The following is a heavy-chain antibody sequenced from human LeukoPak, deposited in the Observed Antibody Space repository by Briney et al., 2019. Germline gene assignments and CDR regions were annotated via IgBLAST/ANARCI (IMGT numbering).Heavy chain of an antibody. CDR2: IYPGDSDT. V-gene: IGHV5-51*01. Sequence: GESLKISCKGSGYSFTSYWIGWVRQMPGKGLEWMGIIYPGDSDTRYSPSFQGQVTISADKSISTAYLQWSSLKASDTAMYYCARRASGYCSRTSCPGYFDYWGQGSLVTVSS. CDR3: ARRASGYCSRTSCPGYFDY. D-gene: IGHD2-2*01. J-gene: IGHJ4*02. CDR1: GYSFTSYW.